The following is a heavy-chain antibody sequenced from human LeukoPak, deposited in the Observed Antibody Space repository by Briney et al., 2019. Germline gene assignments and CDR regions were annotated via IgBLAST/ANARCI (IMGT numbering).Heavy chain of an antibody. CDR2: IYYSGST. J-gene: IGHJ4*02. Sequence: SETLSLTCTVSGGSISSYYWSWIRQPPGKRLEWIGYIYYSGSTNYNPSLKSRVTISVDTSKNQFSLKLSSVTAADTAVYYCARLRSGYSYGTPFDYWGQGTLVTVSS. CDR1: GGSISSYY. V-gene: IGHV4-59*08. D-gene: IGHD5-18*01. CDR3: ARLRSGYSYGTPFDY.